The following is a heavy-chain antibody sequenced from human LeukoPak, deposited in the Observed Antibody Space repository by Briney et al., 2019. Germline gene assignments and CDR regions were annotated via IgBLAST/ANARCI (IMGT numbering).Heavy chain of an antibody. CDR1: GFTFSTYW. D-gene: IGHD6-19*01. J-gene: IGHJ6*02. CDR2: INSDGSSP. CDR3: ARWGSSGWYPMDV. Sequence: QPGGSLRLSCAASGFTFSTYWMHWVRQAPGKGLVWVSCINSDGSSPSYADSVKGRFTISIDNAKNTVYLQMNSLRAEDTAVYYCARWGSSGWYPMDVWGQGTTVTVSS. V-gene: IGHV3-74*01.